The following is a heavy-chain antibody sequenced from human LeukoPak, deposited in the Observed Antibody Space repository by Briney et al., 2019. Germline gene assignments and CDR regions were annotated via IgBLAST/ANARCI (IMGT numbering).Heavy chain of an antibody. D-gene: IGHD2-21*02. CDR1: GFTFSTYS. J-gene: IGHJ4*02. Sequence: GGSLRLSCAASGFTFSTYSMNWVRQAPGKGLEWVSSISSSSSYIYYADSVKGRFTISRDNAKKSVYLQMNSLRAEDTAVYYCARDKLMGDSYFVYWGQGSLVTVSS. CDR2: ISSSSSYI. CDR3: ARDKLMGDSYFVY. V-gene: IGHV3-21*01.